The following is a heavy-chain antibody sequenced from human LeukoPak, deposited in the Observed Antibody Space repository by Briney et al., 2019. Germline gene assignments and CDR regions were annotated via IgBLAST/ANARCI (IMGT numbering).Heavy chain of an antibody. Sequence: SQTLSLTCAISGDSVSRNNAGWNWIRQSPSRGLEWLGRTYYRSKFYNDYAVSVQSRITIDPDTSRNQFSLQLYSVTPEDTAIYYCVRGQWNSIYYFASWGQGTLVTVSS. CDR1: GDSVSRNNAG. J-gene: IGHJ4*02. V-gene: IGHV6-1*01. CDR2: TYYRSKFYN. D-gene: IGHD6-19*01. CDR3: VRGQWNSIYYFAS.